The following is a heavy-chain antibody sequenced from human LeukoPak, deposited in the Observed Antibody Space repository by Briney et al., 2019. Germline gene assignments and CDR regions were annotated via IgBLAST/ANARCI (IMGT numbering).Heavy chain of an antibody. CDR3: ARSGGFWSGYYQYNWFDP. J-gene: IGHJ5*02. CDR2: IYYSGST. D-gene: IGHD3-3*01. CDR1: GGSISSGGYY. V-gene: IGHV4-39*01. Sequence: PSETLSLTCTVSGGSISSGGYYWGWIRQPPGKGLEWIGSIYYSGSTYYNPSLKSRVTISVDTSKNQFSLKLSSVTAADTAVYYCARSGGFWSGYYQYNWFDPWGQGTLVTVSS.